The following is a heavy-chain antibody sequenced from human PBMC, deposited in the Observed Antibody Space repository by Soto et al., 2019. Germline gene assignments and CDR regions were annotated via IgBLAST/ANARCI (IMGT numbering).Heavy chain of an antibody. CDR2: IYPGDSAT. V-gene: IGHV5-51*01. Sequence: PGESLKISCKGSGYSFTSYWIGWVRQMPGKGLEWMGIIYPGDSATRYSPSFQGQVTISADKSISTAYLQWSSLKASDNAMYYCATGCLRQVAPFDIWGQGTMVTASS. CDR1: GYSFTSYW. D-gene: IGHD5-12*01. J-gene: IGHJ3*02. CDR3: ATGCLRQVAPFDI.